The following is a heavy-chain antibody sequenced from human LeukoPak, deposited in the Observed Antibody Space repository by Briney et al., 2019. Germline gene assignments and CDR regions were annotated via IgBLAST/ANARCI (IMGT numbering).Heavy chain of an antibody. CDR2: IYYSGNT. Sequence: SETLSLTCTVSGVSISSSNSYWGWIRQPPGKRLEWIGSIYYSGNTYYNASLKSQVSISIDTSKNQFSQRLTSVTAADTAVYYCARQTGAGLFTLPGGQGTLVTVSS. CDR3: ARQTGAGLFTLP. J-gene: IGHJ4*02. D-gene: IGHD3/OR15-3a*01. V-gene: IGHV4-39*01. CDR1: GVSISSSNSY.